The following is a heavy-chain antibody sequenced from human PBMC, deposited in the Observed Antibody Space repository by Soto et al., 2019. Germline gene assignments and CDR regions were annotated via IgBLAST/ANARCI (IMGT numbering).Heavy chain of an antibody. CDR2: IIPIFGTA. D-gene: IGHD2-2*02. CDR1: GGTFSSYA. CDR3: ARERYRSYFDY. J-gene: IGHJ4*02. Sequence: QVQLVQSGAEVKKPGSSVKVSCKASGGTFSSYAISWVRQAPGQGLEWMGGIIPIFGTANYAQKFQGSVTITADKSTSTAYMELRSLRSEDTAVYYCARERYRSYFDYWGQGTLVTVSS. V-gene: IGHV1-69*06.